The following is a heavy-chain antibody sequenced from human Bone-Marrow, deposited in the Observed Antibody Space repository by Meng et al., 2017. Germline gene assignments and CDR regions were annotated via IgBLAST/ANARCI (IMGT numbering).Heavy chain of an antibody. CDR2: ISSSSSYI. V-gene: IGHV3-21*04. Sequence: GESLKISCAASGFTFSSHSMNWVRQAPGKGLEWVSSISSSSSYIYYADSVKGRFTISRDNAKNSLYLQMNSMRAENTAVYYCAASYGDYLDYWGQGTLVTVSS. D-gene: IGHD4-17*01. J-gene: IGHJ4*02. CDR1: GFTFSSHS. CDR3: AASYGDYLDY.